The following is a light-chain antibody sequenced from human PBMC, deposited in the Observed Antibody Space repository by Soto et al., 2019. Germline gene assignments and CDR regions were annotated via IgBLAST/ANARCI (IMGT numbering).Light chain of an antibody. Sequence: EIVMTQSPATLSLSPWERATLSCRASQTIDNTLAWYQRKPGQAPRLLIYDASTRATGVPARLSGSGSGTDFTLTISRLEPEDFALYFCHRYGDSPLTFGGGTKVDIK. J-gene: IGKJ4*01. CDR1: QTIDNT. CDR2: DAS. V-gene: IGKV3-15*01. CDR3: HRYGDSPLT.